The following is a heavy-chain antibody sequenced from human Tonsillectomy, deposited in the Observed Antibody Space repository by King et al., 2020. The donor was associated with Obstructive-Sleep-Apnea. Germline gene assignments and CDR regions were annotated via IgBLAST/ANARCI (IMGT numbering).Heavy chain of an antibody. CDR1: GFTFSSYS. CDR3: ARGAYYDSSGYPYYFDY. CDR2: ISISSSTI. D-gene: IGHD3-22*01. Sequence: VQLVESGGGLVQPGGSLRLSCAASGFTFSSYSMNWVRQAPGKGLEWVSYISISSSTIYYADSVKGRFTISRDNAKNSLYLQMNSLRAEDTAVYYCARGAYYDSSGYPYYFDYWGQGTLVTVSS. V-gene: IGHV3-48*04. J-gene: IGHJ4*02.